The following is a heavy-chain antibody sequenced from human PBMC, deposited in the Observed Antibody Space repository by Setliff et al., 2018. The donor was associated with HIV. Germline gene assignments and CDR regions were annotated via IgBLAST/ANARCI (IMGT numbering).Heavy chain of an antibody. CDR3: ASIDCGGDCYSYYYYGMDV. D-gene: IGHD2-21*02. CDR1: GYTFSYA. Sequence: ASVKVSCKASGYTFSYAMHWVRQAPGQRLEWMGWINAGNGNTKYSQKCQGRVTITRDTSASTAYMELSSLRSEDTAVYYCASIDCGGDCYSYYYYGMDVWGQGTTVTVSS. CDR2: INAGNGNT. V-gene: IGHV1-3*01. J-gene: IGHJ6*02.